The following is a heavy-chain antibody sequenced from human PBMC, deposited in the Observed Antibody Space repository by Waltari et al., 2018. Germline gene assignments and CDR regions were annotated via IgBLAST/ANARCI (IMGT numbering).Heavy chain of an antibody. CDR2: IYHSGST. CDR1: GYSISSGYY. D-gene: IGHD2-2*01. CDR3: ARHRPPVVVPANGMDV. Sequence: QVQLQESGPGLVKPSETLSLTCAVSGYSISSGYYWGWIRQPPGKGLEWFGSIYHSGSTYYNPSLKSRVTISVDTSKNQFSLKLSSVTAADTAVYYCARHRPPVVVPANGMDVWGQGTTVTVSS. J-gene: IGHJ6*02. V-gene: IGHV4-38-2*01.